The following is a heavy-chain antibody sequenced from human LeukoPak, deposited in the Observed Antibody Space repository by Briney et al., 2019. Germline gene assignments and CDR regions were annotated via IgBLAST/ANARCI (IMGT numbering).Heavy chain of an antibody. CDR1: GFTFSNSP. CDR3: AKDARGAFDI. CDR2: TSHDESNK. V-gene: IGHV3-30-3*01. Sequence: GGSLRLSCAASGFTFSNSPMHWVRQAPGKGLEWVAVTSHDESNKYYADSVKGRFTISKDNSKNTLYLQMNSLRAEDTAVYYCAKDARGAFDIWGQGTMVTVSS. J-gene: IGHJ3*02.